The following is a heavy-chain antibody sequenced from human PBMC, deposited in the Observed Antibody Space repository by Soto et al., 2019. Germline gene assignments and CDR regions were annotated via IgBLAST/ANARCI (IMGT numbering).Heavy chain of an antibody. CDR2: IIPIFGTA. CDR3: ASSPVAGTWSY. D-gene: IGHD6-19*01. CDR1: GGTFSSYA. Sequence: ASVKVSCKASGGTFSSYAISWVRQAPGQGLEWMGGIIPIFGTANYAQKFQGRVTITADESTSTAYMELSSLRSEDTAVYYCASSPVAGTWSYWGQGTLVTVSS. V-gene: IGHV1-69*13. J-gene: IGHJ4*02.